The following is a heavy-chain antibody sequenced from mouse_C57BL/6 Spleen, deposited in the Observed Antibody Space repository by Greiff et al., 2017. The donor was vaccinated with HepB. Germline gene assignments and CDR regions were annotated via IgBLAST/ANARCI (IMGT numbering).Heavy chain of an antibody. J-gene: IGHJ2*01. CDR1: GYTFTSYG. CDR3: ARRGPYDYDDY. Sequence: QVQLQQSGAELARPGASVKLSCKASGYTFTSYGISWVKQRTGQGLEWIGEIYPRSGNTYYNEKFKGKATLTADKSSSTAYMELRSLTSEDSAVYFCARRGPYDYDDYWGQGTTLTVSS. D-gene: IGHD2-4*01. CDR2: IYPRSGNT. V-gene: IGHV1-81*01.